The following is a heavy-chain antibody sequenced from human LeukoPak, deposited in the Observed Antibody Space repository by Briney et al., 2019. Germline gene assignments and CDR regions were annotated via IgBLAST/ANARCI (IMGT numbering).Heavy chain of an antibody. D-gene: IGHD3-22*01. J-gene: IGHJ2*01. CDR2: INHSGST. Sequence: SETLSLTCTVSGGSISSSSYYWSWIRQPPGKGLEWIGEINHSGSTNYNPSLKSRVTISVDTSKNQFSLKLSSVTAADTAVYYCARRGRNDSSGYGRRPHWYFDLWGRGALVTVSS. V-gene: IGHV4-39*07. CDR1: GGSISSSSYY. CDR3: ARRGRNDSSGYGRRPHWYFDL.